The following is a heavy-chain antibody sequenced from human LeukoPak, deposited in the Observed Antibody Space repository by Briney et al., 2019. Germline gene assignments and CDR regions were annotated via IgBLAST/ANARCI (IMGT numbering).Heavy chain of an antibody. CDR3: ASTRVDAFYI. CDR2: VYTSGST. CDR1: GGPISSYY. Sequence: ETLSLICNDPGGPISSYYWSWIRQPAGKGLERIGRVYTSGSTNYTPSLNSRVTMSIDTSKNQFSLKLRSVTSADTAVYYCASTRVDAFYIWGQGTMVTVSS. V-gene: IGHV4-4*07. J-gene: IGHJ3*02.